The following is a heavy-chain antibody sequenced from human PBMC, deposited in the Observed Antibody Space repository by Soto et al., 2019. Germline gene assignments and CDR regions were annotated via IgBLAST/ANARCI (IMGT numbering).Heavy chain of an antibody. J-gene: IGHJ6*02. Sequence: ASVKVSCKASGNTFPNYAIHWVRQAPGQRLEWMGWINAGNGNTKYSQKFQGRVTITRDTSASTAYMELSSLRSEDTAVYYCAREQYYGSGSYYNDYYGMDVWGQ. CDR2: INAGNGNT. CDR3: AREQYYGSGSYYNDYYGMDV. CDR1: GNTFPNYA. V-gene: IGHV1-3*01. D-gene: IGHD3-10*01.